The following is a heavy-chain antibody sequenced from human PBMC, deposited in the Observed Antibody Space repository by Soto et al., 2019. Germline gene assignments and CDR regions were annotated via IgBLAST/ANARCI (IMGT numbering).Heavy chain of an antibody. CDR2: IYWNDDK. CDR3: AHSAMVRGVIPDAFDI. V-gene: IGHV2-5*01. Sequence: QITLKESGPTLVKPTQTLTLTCTFSGFSLSTSGVGVGWIRQPPGKALEWLALIYWNDDKRYSPSLKSGGTITTDTSKNQVVLTMTTIDPVNTATYYCAHSAMVRGVIPDAFDISGQGTMVTVSS. J-gene: IGHJ3*02. CDR1: GFSLSTSGVG. D-gene: IGHD3-10*01.